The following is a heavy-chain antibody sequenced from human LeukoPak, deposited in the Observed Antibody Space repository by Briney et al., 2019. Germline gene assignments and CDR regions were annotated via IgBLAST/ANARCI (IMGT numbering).Heavy chain of an antibody. CDR2: INTDGSST. D-gene: IGHD2-21*02. Sequence: PGGSLRLSCAASGFTFSSYWMHWVRQAPGKGLVWVSRINTDGSSTSYADSVKGRFTISRDNSKNTVYLQMNSLRAEDTGVYYCARDRLGAVTDDDYFDYWGQGTLVTVSS. J-gene: IGHJ4*02. CDR3: ARDRLGAVTDDDYFDY. V-gene: IGHV3-74*01. CDR1: GFTFSSYW.